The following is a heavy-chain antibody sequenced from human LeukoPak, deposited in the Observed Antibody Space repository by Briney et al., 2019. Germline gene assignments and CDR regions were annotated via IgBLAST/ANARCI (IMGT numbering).Heavy chain of an antibody. J-gene: IGHJ3*02. CDR3: ARIRGGRWEPKDLGAFDI. Sequence: ASVKVSCKASGYTLTSYYMHWVRQAPGQGLEWMGIINPSGGSTSYAQKFQGRVTMTRDTSTSTVYMELSSLRSEDTAVYYCARIRGGRWEPKDLGAFDIWGQGTMVTVSS. V-gene: IGHV1-46*01. CDR1: GYTLTSYY. CDR2: INPSGGST. D-gene: IGHD1-14*01.